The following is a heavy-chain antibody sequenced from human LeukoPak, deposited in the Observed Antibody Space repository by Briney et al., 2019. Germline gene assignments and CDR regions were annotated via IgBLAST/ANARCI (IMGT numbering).Heavy chain of an antibody. CDR1: GGSISSYY. J-gene: IGHJ4*02. D-gene: IGHD6-19*01. Sequence: KPSETLSLTCTVSGGSISSYYWSRIRQPPGKGLEWVGYIYYSGSTNYNPSLKSRVTISVDTSKNQFALELSSVTAADTAVYYCASGHHAVAFDHWGQGALATVSS. V-gene: IGHV4-59*01. CDR3: ASGHHAVAFDH. CDR2: IYYSGST.